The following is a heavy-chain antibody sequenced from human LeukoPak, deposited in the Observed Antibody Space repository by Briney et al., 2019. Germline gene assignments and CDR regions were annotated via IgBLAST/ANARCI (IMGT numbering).Heavy chain of an antibody. CDR2: INPNNGGT. V-gene: IGHV1-2*02. CDR3: ARGPIVGASQYYYFDY. J-gene: IGHJ4*02. CDR1: GYTFTGYY. Sequence: SVKVSCKASGYTFTGYYMHWGRHAPAQGHELMGWINPNNGGTNYAQKFQRRVTMTRDTSISTAYMELSRLRSDDTAVYYCARGPIVGASQYYYFDYWGQGTLVTVSS. D-gene: IGHD1-26*01.